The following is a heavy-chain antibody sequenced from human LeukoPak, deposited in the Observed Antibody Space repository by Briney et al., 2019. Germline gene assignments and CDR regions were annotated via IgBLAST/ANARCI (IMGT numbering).Heavy chain of an antibody. D-gene: IGHD2-8*01. CDR1: GGSISSSSYY. J-gene: IGHJ5*02. V-gene: IGHV4-39*07. CDR3: AREGASIVLMVYAMLEWFDP. CDR2: IFYSGST. Sequence: SETLSLTCTVSGGSISSSSYYWGWIRQPPGKGLEWIGTIFYSGSTYYNPSLKSRVTISVDKSKNQFSLKLSSVTAADTAVYYCAREGASIVLMVYAMLEWFDPWGQGTLVTVSS.